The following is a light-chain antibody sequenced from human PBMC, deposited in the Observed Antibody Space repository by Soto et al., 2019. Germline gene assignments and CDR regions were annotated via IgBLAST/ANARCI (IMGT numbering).Light chain of an antibody. CDR2: EDS. J-gene: IGLJ2*01. Sequence: QSALTQPASVSGSPGQSITISCTGTSSDVGNYNLVSWYQQHPGKAPKLMIYEDSKWPSGVPDRFSGSKSGNTASLTVSGLQAEDEADYYCSSYAGNNNLIFGGGTQLTVL. V-gene: IGLV2-8*01. CDR3: SSYAGNNNLI. CDR1: SSDVGNYNL.